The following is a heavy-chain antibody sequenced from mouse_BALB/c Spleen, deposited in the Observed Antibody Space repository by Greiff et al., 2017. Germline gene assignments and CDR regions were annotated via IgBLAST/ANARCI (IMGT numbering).Heavy chain of an antibody. J-gene: IGHJ3*01. V-gene: IGHV3-6*02. CDR2: ISYDGSN. D-gene: IGHD2-10*02. CDR3: ARGEYGNLWFAY. CDR1: GYSITSGYY. Sequence: VQLKQSGPGLVKPSQSLSLTCSVTGYSITSGYYWNWIRQFPGNKLEWMGYISYDGSNNYNPSLKNRISITRDTSKNQFILKLNSVTTEDTATYYCARGEYGNLWFAYWGQGTLVTVSA.